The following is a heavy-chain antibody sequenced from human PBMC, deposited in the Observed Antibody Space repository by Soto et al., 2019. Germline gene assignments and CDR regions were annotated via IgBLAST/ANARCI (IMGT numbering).Heavy chain of an antibody. CDR2: MNPNSGNT. CDR3: ASRSYDCSGGSCYPARGAFDI. D-gene: IGHD2-15*01. V-gene: IGHV1-8*01. J-gene: IGHJ3*02. CDR1: GYTFTSYD. Sequence: ASVKVSCKASGYTFTSYDINWVRQATGQGLEWMGWMNPNSGNTGYAQKFQGRVTMTRNTSISTAYMELSSLRSEDTAVYYCASRSYDCSGGSCYPARGAFDIWGQGTMVTVSS.